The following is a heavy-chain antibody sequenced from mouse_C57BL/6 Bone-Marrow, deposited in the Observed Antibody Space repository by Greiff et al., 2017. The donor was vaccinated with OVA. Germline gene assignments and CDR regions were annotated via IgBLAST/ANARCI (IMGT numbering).Heavy chain of an antibody. CDR3: ARSYYYGSSYCFAY. CDR2: IHPNSGST. V-gene: IGHV1-64*01. J-gene: IGHJ3*01. Sequence: QVQLQQSGAELVKPGASVKLSCKASGYTFTSYWMHWVKQRPGQGLEWIGMIHPNSGSTNYNEKFKSKATLTVDKSSSTAYMKLSSLTSEDSAVYYCARSYYYGSSYCFAYWGQGTLITVSA. D-gene: IGHD1-1*01. CDR1: GYTFTSYW.